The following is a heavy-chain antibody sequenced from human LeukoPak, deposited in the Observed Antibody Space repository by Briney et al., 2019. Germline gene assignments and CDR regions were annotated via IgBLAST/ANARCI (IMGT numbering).Heavy chain of an antibody. CDR1: GGTFSSYV. CDR3: ARDLVVSCSSTSCSVAPSDF. D-gene: IGHD2-2*01. Sequence: SVRVSCTASGGTFSSYVITWVRQAPGQGLEWMGRIIPILGIATYAQNFQGRVTITADKSTSTAYMELSSLRSEDTAVYYCARDLVVSCSSTSCSVAPSDFWGQGTLVTVSS. V-gene: IGHV1-69*04. CDR2: IIPILGIA. J-gene: IGHJ4*02.